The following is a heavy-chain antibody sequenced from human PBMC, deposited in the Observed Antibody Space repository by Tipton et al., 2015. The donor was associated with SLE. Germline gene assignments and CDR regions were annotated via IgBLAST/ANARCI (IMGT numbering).Heavy chain of an antibody. CDR3: ARMYSSSAPFDY. J-gene: IGHJ4*02. V-gene: IGHV4-59*01. Sequence: LRLSCTVSGGSISSYYWSWIRQPPGKGLEWIGYIYYSGSTNYNPSLKSRVTISVDTSKNQFSLKLSSVTAADTAVYYCARMYSSSAPFDYWGQGTLVTVSS. D-gene: IGHD6-6*01. CDR1: GGSISSYY. CDR2: IYYSGST.